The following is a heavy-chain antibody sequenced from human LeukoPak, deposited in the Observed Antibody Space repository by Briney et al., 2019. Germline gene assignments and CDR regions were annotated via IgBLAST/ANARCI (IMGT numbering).Heavy chain of an antibody. D-gene: IGHD3-10*01. CDR2: ISSSSSYI. CDR1: GFTFNSYS. CDR3: ARHQGLSFGGTNYFDY. J-gene: IGHJ4*02. V-gene: IGHV3-21*01. Sequence: PGGSLRLSCAASGFTFNSYSMNWVRQAPGKGLEWVSSISSSSSYIYYADSVKGRFTISRDNAKNSLYLQMNSLRAEDTAVYYCARHQGLSFGGTNYFDYWGQGTLATVSS.